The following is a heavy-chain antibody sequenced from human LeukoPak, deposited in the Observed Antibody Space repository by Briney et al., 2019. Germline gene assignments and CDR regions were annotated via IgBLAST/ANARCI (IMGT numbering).Heavy chain of an antibody. D-gene: IGHD3-22*01. Sequence: GGSLRLSCAASGFTFSNYGMHWVRQAPGKGLEWVAVISYEGSDKYYADSVKGRFTISRDNSKNTLYLQMNSLRADDTAVYYCARYYYDSSGYYFLDYWGQGTLVTVSS. CDR3: ARYYYDSSGYYFLDY. CDR1: GFTFSNYG. V-gene: IGHV3-30*03. CDR2: ISYEGSDK. J-gene: IGHJ4*02.